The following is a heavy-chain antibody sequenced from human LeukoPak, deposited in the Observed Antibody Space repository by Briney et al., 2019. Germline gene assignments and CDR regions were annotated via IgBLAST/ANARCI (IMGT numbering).Heavy chain of an antibody. Sequence: PSETLSLTCTVSGGSIGSYYWSWIRQPAGKGVEWIGRIYTSGSTNYNPSLKSRVTMSVDTSKNQFSLKLSSVTAADTAVYYCARESPYCSGGSCQNYYYGMDVWGQGTTVTVSS. CDR3: ARESPYCSGGSCQNYYYGMDV. J-gene: IGHJ6*02. CDR1: GGSIGSYY. D-gene: IGHD2-15*01. CDR2: IYTSGST. V-gene: IGHV4-4*07.